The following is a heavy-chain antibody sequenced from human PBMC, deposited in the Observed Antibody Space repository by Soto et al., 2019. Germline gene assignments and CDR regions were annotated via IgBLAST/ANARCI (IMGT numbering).Heavy chain of an antibody. CDR1: GYTFTSYG. V-gene: IGHV1-18*04. J-gene: IGHJ4*02. Sequence: GASVKVSCKAAGYTFTSYGISWVRQAPGQGLEWMGWISAYNGNTNYAQKLQGRVTMTTDTSTSTAYMELRSLRSDDTAVYYCARDARRIAVDGRFDYWGQGTLVTVSS. D-gene: IGHD6-19*01. CDR2: ISAYNGNT. CDR3: ARDARRIAVDGRFDY.